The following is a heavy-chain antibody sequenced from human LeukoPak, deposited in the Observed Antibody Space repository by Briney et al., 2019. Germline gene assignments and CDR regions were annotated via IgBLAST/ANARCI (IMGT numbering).Heavy chain of an antibody. D-gene: IGHD3-10*01. Sequence: GASVKVSCKASGYTFTGYYMHWVRQAPGQGLEWMGWINPNSGGTNYAQKFQGRVTMTRDTSISTAYMELSRLRSDDTAVYYCARDESYGSGSYYREHWGQGTLVTVSS. CDR3: ARDESYGSGSYYREH. J-gene: IGHJ4*02. V-gene: IGHV1-2*02. CDR1: GYTFTGYY. CDR2: INPNSGGT.